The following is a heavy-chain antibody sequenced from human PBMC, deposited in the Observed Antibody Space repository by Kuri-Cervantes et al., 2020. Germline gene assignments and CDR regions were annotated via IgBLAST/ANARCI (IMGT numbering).Heavy chain of an antibody. CDR2: ISYDGSNK. V-gene: IGHV3-30-3*01. CDR3: ARNYYYDSSGYYYEVWWFDP. CDR1: GFTFSSYA. D-gene: IGHD3-22*01. Sequence: GGSLRLSCAASGFTFSSYAMHWVRQAPGKGLEWVAVISYDGSNKYYADSVKGRFTISRDNSKNTLYLQMNSLRAEDTAVYYCARNYYYDSSGYYYEVWWFDPWGQGTLVTVSS. J-gene: IGHJ5*02.